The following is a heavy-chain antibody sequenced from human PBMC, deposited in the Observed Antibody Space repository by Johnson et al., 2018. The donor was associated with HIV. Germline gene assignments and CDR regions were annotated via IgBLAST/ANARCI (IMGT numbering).Heavy chain of an antibody. CDR2: ISSNGGST. D-gene: IGHD6-19*01. J-gene: IGHJ3*02. CDR1: GFTFSSYA. Sequence: EVQLVESGGGVVQPGGSLRLSCAASGFTFSSYAMHWVRQAPGKGLEYVSAISSNGGSTYYANSVKGRFTISRDNSKNTLYLQMGSLRAEDTAVYYCARISGWYSPAFDIWGQGTMVTVSS. V-gene: IGHV3-64*01. CDR3: ARISGWYSPAFDI.